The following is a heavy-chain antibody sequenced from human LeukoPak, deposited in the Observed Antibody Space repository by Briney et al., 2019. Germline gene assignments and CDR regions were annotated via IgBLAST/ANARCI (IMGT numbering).Heavy chain of an antibody. J-gene: IGHJ6*02. Sequence: TGGSLRLSCAASGFIFSSYWMHWVRQAPGKGLVWVSRINSDGSTTNYADSVKGRFTISRDNSKNTLYLQMNSLRAEDTAVYYCARVALGDYYYAMDVWGQGTTVTVSS. CDR1: GFIFSSYW. CDR2: INSDGSTT. V-gene: IGHV3-74*01. D-gene: IGHD3-16*02. CDR3: ARVALGDYYYAMDV.